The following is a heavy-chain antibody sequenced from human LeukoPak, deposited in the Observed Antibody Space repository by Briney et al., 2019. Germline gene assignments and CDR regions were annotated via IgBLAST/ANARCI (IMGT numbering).Heavy chain of an antibody. D-gene: IGHD3-16*01. J-gene: IGHJ4*02. CDR2: IWYDGGYK. CDR1: GFAFSSYG. Sequence: TGGSLRLSCAASGFAFSSYGMHWVRQAPGKGLEWVALIWYDGGYKYYADSVKGRLTISRDNAKNTLHLQMNSLRAEDAGVYYCARDTTGGSSYDSSIDYWGQGTLVTVSS. CDR3: ARDTTGGSSYDSSIDY. V-gene: IGHV3-33*01.